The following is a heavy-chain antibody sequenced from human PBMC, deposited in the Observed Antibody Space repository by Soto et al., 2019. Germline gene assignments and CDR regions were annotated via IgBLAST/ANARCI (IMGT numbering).Heavy chain of an antibody. J-gene: IGHJ5*02. CDR1: GFTFNSYS. D-gene: IGHD3-10*01. Sequence: GGSLRLSGAASGFTFNSYSMNWVRQAPGKWLEWVSSISSSSSYIYYADSVKGRFTISRDNAKNSLYLQMNSLRAEDTAVYYCARGRSAMVPDRPTMQYDPWGQGTLVTVSS. CDR3: ARGRSAMVPDRPTMQYDP. CDR2: ISSSSSYI. V-gene: IGHV3-21*01.